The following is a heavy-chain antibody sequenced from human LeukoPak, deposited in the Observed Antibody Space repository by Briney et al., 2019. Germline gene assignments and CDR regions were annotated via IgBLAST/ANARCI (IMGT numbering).Heavy chain of an antibody. V-gene: IGHV3-23*01. J-gene: IGHJ3*02. Sequence: GGSLRLSCAASGFTFSSYGMSWVRQAPGKGLEWVSAISGSGGSTYYADSVKGRFTISRDNSKNTLYLQMNSLRVEDTAVYYCARASGYHDAFDIWGQGTMVTVSS. D-gene: IGHD3-9*01. CDR1: GFTFSSYG. CDR3: ARASGYHDAFDI. CDR2: ISGSGGST.